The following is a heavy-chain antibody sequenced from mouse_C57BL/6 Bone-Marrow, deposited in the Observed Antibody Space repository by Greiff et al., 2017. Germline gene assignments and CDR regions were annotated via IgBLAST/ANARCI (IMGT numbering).Heavy chain of an antibody. CDR1: GFTFSSYG. CDR3: ARQGQTGLAY. CDR2: ISSGGSYT. Sequence: EVHLVESGGDLVKPGGSLKLSCAASGFTFSSYGMSWVRQTPDKRLEWVATISSGGSYTYYPDSVKGRFTISRDNAKNTLYLQMSSLKSEGTAMYCCARQGQTGLAYWGQGTLVTVSA. V-gene: IGHV5-6*01. J-gene: IGHJ3*01.